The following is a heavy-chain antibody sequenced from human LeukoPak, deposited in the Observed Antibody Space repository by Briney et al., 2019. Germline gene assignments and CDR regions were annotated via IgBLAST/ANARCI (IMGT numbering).Heavy chain of an antibody. CDR2: ISGSGGST. J-gene: IGHJ4*02. CDR3: AKGEVVPAAMTSLFDY. Sequence: GGSLRLSCAASGFTFSSYAMSWVRQAPGKGLEWVSAISGSGGSTYYADSVKGRFTISRDNSKNTLYLQMNSLRAEDTAVYYCAKGEVVPAAMTSLFDYWGQGNLVTVSS. V-gene: IGHV3-23*01. CDR1: GFTFSSYA. D-gene: IGHD2-2*01.